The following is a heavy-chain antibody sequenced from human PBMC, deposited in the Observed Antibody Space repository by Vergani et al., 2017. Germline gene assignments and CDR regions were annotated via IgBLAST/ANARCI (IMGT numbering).Heavy chain of an antibody. CDR1: GFTVSSNY. V-gene: IGHV3-53*02. D-gene: IGHD1-26*01. CDR3: ARDFGGSRDYYMDV. J-gene: IGHJ6*03. Sequence: EVQLVETGGGLIQPGGSLRLSCAASGFTVSSNYMSWVRQAPGTGLEWVSVIYSGGSTYYADSVNGRFTISRDNSKNTLYLQMNSLRAEDTAVYYCARDFGGSRDYYMDVWGKGTTVTVSS. CDR2: IYSGGST.